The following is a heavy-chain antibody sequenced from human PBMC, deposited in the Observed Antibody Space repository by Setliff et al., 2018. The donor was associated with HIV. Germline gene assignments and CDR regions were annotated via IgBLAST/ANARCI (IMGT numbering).Heavy chain of an antibody. CDR2: VYYSGST. D-gene: IGHD3-22*01. J-gene: IGHJ4*02. Sequence: SETLSLTCIASGGSISSSSYYWGWIRQPPGKGLGWIGTVYYSGSTYYNPSLKSRVTISVDTSENQFSLRLSSVAAGDTAVYYCARSIVPFAGGYYYFEYWGQGTLVTVSS. CDR1: GGSISSSSYY. V-gene: IGHV4-39*01. CDR3: ARSIVPFAGGYYYFEY.